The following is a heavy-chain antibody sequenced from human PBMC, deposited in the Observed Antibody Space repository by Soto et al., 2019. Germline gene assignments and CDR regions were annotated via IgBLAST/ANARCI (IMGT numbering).Heavy chain of an antibody. CDR2: IYNTGRT. CDR1: GWFINSVDYG. J-gene: IGHJ4*02. CDR3: AREREGIGRINY. Sequence: TLSLTFTFSGWFINSVDYGLSWIVQPPGKGLAWIADIYNTGRTYYNPYLESRVTTSADPSTNQIALQLKFGTAADTAIYFCAREREGIGRINYWGQGSLVTVSS. D-gene: IGHD2-15*01. V-gene: IGHV4-30-4*01.